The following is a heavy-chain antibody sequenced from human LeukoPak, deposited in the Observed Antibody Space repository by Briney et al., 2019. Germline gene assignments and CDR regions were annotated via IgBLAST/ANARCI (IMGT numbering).Heavy chain of an antibody. CDR2: IIPIFGTA. CDR1: GGTFSSYA. Sequence: SVKVSCKASGGTFSSYAISWVRQAPGQGLEWMGRIIPIFGTANYVQKFQGRVTITTDESTSTAYMELSSLRSEDTAVYYCASQRHRITIFGVVTAPFDPWGQGTLVTVSS. V-gene: IGHV1-69*05. CDR3: ASQRHRITIFGVVTAPFDP. J-gene: IGHJ5*02. D-gene: IGHD3-3*01.